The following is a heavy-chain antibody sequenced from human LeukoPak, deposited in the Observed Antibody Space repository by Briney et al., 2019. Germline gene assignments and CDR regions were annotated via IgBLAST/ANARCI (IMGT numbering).Heavy chain of an antibody. CDR3: ARAQYYYDSSGSGDY. CDR1: GFTFSSYW. V-gene: IGHV3-7*01. D-gene: IGHD3-22*01. CDR2: IKQDGSEK. J-gene: IGHJ4*02. Sequence: GGSLRLSCAASGFTFSSYWMSWVRQAPGKGLEWVANIKQDGSEKYYVDSVKGRFTISRDNAKNSLYLQTNSLRAEDTAVYYCARAQYYYDSSGSGDYWGQGTLVTVSS.